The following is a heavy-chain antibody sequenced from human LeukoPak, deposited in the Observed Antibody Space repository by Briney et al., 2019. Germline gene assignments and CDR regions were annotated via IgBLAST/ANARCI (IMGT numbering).Heavy chain of an antibody. CDR1: GFTFSNSW. Sequence: GGSLRLSCAGSGFTFSNSWMGRVRQAPGKGLEWVANVQHIGGETYYVDSVKGRFTISRDNAKNSVYLQMNSLGADDTAVYYCATYSILNAREFRYWGQGTLVTVTS. V-gene: IGHV3-7*01. J-gene: IGHJ1*01. CDR2: VQHIGGET. CDR3: ATYSILNAREFRY. D-gene: IGHD4-11*01.